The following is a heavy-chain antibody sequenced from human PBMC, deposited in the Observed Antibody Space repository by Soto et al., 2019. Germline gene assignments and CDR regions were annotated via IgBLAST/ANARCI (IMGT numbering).Heavy chain of an antibody. CDR2: VSYSGST. CDR3: ARHQRGRYGSNGVCYGGFYY. J-gene: IGHJ4*02. Sequence: PSETLSLTCTVSGGSISSSTYYWGWVRQSPGKGLEWIGSVSYSGSTHNNPSLNSRVTISVDTSKDQFSLKLSSVTAADTAVYYCARHQRGRYGSNGVCYGGFYYWGQGTLVPVSS. V-gene: IGHV4-39*01. D-gene: IGHD2-8*01. CDR1: GGSISSSTYY.